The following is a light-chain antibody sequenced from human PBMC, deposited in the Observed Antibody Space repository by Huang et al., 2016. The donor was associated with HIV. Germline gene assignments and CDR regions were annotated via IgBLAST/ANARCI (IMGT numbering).Light chain of an antibody. CDR1: QSLLDSDGKTY. CDR3: MQTKQFPLT. CDR2: EVS. Sequence: DIVMTQTPLSLSVAPGQPASMSCRSSQSLLDSDGKTYLYWYHQKSGQPPQLLIYEVSKRVSGVPDGFSGSGSGTDFTLKISQMEAEDVGIYYCMQTKQFPLTFGRGTKVEIK. V-gene: IGKV2D-29*01. J-gene: IGKJ1*01.